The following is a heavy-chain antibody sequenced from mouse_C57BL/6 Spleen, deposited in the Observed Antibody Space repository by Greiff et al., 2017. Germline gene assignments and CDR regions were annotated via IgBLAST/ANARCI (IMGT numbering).Heavy chain of an antibody. CDR2: INPGSGGT. Sequence: VQLQQSGAELVRPGTSVKVSCKASGYAFTSYWIEWVKQRPGQGLEWIGVINPGSGGTNYNEKFKGKATLTADKSSSTAYLQLSSLTSEDSAVYFCAGGYYGSSYVWYFDVWGTGTTVTVSS. J-gene: IGHJ1*03. CDR1: GYAFTSYW. CDR3: AGGYYGSSYVWYFDV. D-gene: IGHD1-1*01. V-gene: IGHV1-54*01.